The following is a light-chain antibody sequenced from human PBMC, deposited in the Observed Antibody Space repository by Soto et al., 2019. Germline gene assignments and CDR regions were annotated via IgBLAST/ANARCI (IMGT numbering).Light chain of an antibody. V-gene: IGKV3-11*01. J-gene: IGKJ5*01. CDR3: QQRSNWPIT. Sequence: VLTQSQDTLSFSPGEVATLSCRASQSVSSNLAWYQQKPGQAPRLLIYGASTRATGIPARFSGSGSGTDFTLTISSLEPEDFAVYYCQQRSNWPITFGQGTRLEIK. CDR2: GAS. CDR1: QSVSSN.